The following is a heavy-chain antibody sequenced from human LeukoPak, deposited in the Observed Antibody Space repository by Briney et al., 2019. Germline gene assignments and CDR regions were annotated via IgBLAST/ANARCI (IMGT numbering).Heavy chain of an antibody. V-gene: IGHV1-18*01. D-gene: IGHD3-22*01. CDR3: ARDSPAGNVEAPYDSSGYRGAFDI. CDR2: ISAYNGNT. CDR1: GYTFTSYG. Sequence: GASVKVSCKASGYTFTSYGISWVRQAPGQGLEWMGWISAYNGNTNYARKLQGRVTMTTDTSTSTAYMELRSLRSDDTAVYYCARDSPAGNVEAPYDSSGYRGAFDIWGQGTMVTVSS. J-gene: IGHJ3*02.